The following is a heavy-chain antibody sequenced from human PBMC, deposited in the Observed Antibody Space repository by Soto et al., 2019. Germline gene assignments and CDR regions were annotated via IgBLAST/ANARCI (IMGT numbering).Heavy chain of an antibody. Sequence: GSLRLSCAASGFTFSSYGMHWVRQAPGKGLEWVAVISYDGSNKYYADSVKGRFTISRDNSKNTLYLQMNSLRAEDTAVYYCAKKQWLANWFDPWGQGTLVTVSS. CDR3: AKKQWLANWFDP. D-gene: IGHD6-19*01. CDR1: GFTFSSYG. J-gene: IGHJ5*02. V-gene: IGHV3-30*18. CDR2: ISYDGSNK.